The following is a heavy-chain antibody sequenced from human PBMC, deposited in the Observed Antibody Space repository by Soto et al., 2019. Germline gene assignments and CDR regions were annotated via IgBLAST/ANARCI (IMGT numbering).Heavy chain of an antibody. Sequence: PSETLSLTCTVSRGSISSGTNYWAWIRQPPGKGLEWIANIYYSGSTFYNPSLKSRVTISLDTSKNQFSLKLRSATAADTAVYYCARNFDIAATGTAFDSWGQGTLVTVSS. J-gene: IGHJ4*02. CDR3: ARNFDIAATGTAFDS. CDR1: RGSISSGTNY. V-gene: IGHV4-39*01. D-gene: IGHD6-13*01. CDR2: IYYSGST.